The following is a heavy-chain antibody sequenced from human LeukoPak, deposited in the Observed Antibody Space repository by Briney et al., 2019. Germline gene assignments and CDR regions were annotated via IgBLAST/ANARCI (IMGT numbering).Heavy chain of an antibody. J-gene: IGHJ4*02. D-gene: IGHD3-22*01. CDR2: IIPIFGTA. Sequence: ASVKVSCKASGGTFSSYAISWVRQAPGQGLEWMGGIIPIFGTANYAQKFQGRVTITADESTSTAYMELSSLRSEDTAVYYCASLEYSSSSVGGGRYDSSGYRNWGQGTLVTVSS. V-gene: IGHV1-69*13. CDR1: GGTFSSYA. CDR3: ASLEYSSSSVGGGRYDSSGYRN.